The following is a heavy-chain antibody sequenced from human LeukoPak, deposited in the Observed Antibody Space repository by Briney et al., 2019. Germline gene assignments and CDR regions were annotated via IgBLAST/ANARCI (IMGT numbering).Heavy chain of an antibody. CDR3: ARDKNSGSGSYYH. CDR1: GFTFSSYE. CDR2: ISSSGSTI. Sequence: GGSLRLSCAASGFTFSSYEMNWVRQAPGKGLEWVSYISSSGSTIYYADSVKGRFTISRDNAKNSLYLQMNSLRAEDTAVYYCARDKNSGSGSYYHWGRGTLVTVSS. D-gene: IGHD3-10*01. J-gene: IGHJ5*02. V-gene: IGHV3-48*03.